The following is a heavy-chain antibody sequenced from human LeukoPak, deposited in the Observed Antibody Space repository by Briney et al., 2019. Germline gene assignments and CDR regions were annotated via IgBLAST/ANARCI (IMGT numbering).Heavy chain of an antibody. J-gene: IGHJ4*02. V-gene: IGHV1-8*01. CDR1: GYTFTSYD. CDR3: ARVYSRGTRDGYTPGY. D-gene: IGHD5-24*01. Sequence: ASVKVSCKASGYTFTSYDINWVRQATGQGLEWMGWMNPNSGNTGYAQKFQGRVTMTRNTSISTAYMELSSLRSEDTAVYYCARVYSRGTRDGYTPGYWGQGTLVTVSS. CDR2: MNPNSGNT.